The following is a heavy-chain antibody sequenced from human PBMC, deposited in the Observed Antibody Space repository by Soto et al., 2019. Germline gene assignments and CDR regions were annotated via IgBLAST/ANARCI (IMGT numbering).Heavy chain of an antibody. J-gene: IGHJ6*02. CDR3: ARDHIGVSLGGGYYYGMDV. CDR2: IYWNGAST. D-gene: IGHD1-26*01. CDR1: GFSLDDYG. Sequence: EVPLVESGGSVVRPGGSLRLSCAASGFSLDDYGMSWVRQAPGKGLEWVSGIYWNGASTGYADSVKGRFTISRDNAKNSLYLELNSLRVEDTALYYCARDHIGVSLGGGYYYGMDVWGQGTTVTVSS. V-gene: IGHV3-20*04.